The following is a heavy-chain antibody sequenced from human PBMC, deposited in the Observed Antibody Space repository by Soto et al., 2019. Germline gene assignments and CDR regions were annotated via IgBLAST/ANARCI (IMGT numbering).Heavy chain of an antibody. CDR1: GYTFTSYG. V-gene: IGHV1-18*01. D-gene: IGHD3-3*01. CDR2: ISAYNGNT. CDR3: ARSDFLYDFRNNWYEP. Sequence: ASVKVSCKASGYTFTSYGISWVRQAPGQGLEWMGWISAYNGNTNYAQKLQGRVTMTTDTSTSTAYMELRSLRSDDTAVYYCARSDFLYDFRNNWYEPWCPGTLVTVPS. J-gene: IGHJ5*02.